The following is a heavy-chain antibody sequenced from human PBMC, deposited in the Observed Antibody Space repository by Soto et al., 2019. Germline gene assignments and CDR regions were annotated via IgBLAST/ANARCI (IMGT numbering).Heavy chain of an antibody. CDR1: GYKFTTYF. V-gene: IGHV1-46*01. CDR3: VRGYCTTTTCSGDCQH. D-gene: IGHD2-8*01. CDR2: IHPSGDT. Sequence: QVQLVQSGAEVKKPGASVKVACKASGYKFTTYFIHWVRQAPGQGLEWMGMIHPSGDTGYGQKFRGRVTMTLDTTTTTAHMEMRNVTSEDTAIYFSVRGYCTTTTCSGDCQHWGQGTLVTVSS. J-gene: IGHJ1*01.